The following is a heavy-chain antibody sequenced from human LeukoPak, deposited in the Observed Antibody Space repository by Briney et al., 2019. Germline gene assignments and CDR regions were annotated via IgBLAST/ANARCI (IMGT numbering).Heavy chain of an antibody. Sequence: GASVKVSCKASGYTFTSYGISWVRQAPGQGLEWMGGIIPIFGTANYAQKFQGRVTITADESTSTAYMELSSLRSEDTAVYYCARVDEYYDSSGRTYYYYGMDVWGQGTTVTVSS. CDR1: GYTFTSYG. CDR3: ARVDEYYDSSGRTYYYYGMDV. D-gene: IGHD3-22*01. J-gene: IGHJ6*02. V-gene: IGHV1-69*13. CDR2: IIPIFGTA.